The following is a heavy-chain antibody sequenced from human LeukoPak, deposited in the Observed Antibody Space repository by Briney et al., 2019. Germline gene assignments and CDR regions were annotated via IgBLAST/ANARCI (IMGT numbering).Heavy chain of an antibody. CDR2: IYPNSGGT. CDR3: ARVNERGSGTYYHFDY. J-gene: IGHJ4*02. D-gene: IGHD3-10*01. Sequence: RASVKVSCKASGYTFTGYYMHWVRQAPGQGLEWMGGIYPNSGGTNYAQKFQGRVTMTRDTSISTAYMELSRLTPDDTAVYYCARVNERGSGTYYHFDYWGQGTLVTVSS. V-gene: IGHV1-2*02. CDR1: GYTFTGYY.